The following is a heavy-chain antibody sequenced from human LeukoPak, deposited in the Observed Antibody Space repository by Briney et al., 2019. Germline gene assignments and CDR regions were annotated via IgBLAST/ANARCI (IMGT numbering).Heavy chain of an antibody. CDR1: GGSTSSSDYY. D-gene: IGHD1-26*01. V-gene: IGHV4-39*01. CDR2: VYYNGNT. Sequence: ASETLSLTCTVSGGSTSSSDYYWGWIRQPPEKGLEWIGSVYYNGNTYYNPSLKSRVTISIDTSKNQLSLKLNSVTAADTAVYYCARLHYPLGPDYWGQGTLVTVSA. J-gene: IGHJ4*02. CDR3: ARLHYPLGPDY.